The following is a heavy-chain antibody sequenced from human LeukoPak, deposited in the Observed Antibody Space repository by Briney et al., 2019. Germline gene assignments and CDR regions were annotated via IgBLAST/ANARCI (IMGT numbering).Heavy chain of an antibody. D-gene: IGHD6-19*01. V-gene: IGHV4-39*07. CDR3: ARETMLAGFASGLGFNY. J-gene: IGHJ4*02. CDR2: IYYSGST. Sequence: SETLSLTCTVSGGSISSSSYYWGWIRQPPGKGLEWIGSIYYSGSTYYNPSLKGRLSMSLDTSRNRFSLNLTSVTAADTATYYCARETMLAGFASGLGFNYWGQGILVIVSS. CDR1: GGSISSSSYY.